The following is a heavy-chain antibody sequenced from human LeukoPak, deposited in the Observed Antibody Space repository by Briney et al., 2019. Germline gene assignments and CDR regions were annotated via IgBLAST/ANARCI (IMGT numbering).Heavy chain of an antibody. CDR1: GGSISSYY. J-gene: IGHJ3*02. D-gene: IGHD3-22*01. CDR2: IYYSGST. Sequence: SETLSLTCTVSGGSISSYYWSWIRQPPGKGLEWIGYIYYSGSTNYKPSLKSRVTISVDTSKNQFSLKLSSVTAADTAVYYCARRGYDRDAFDIWGQGTMVTLSS. V-gene: IGHV4-59*08. CDR3: ARRGYDRDAFDI.